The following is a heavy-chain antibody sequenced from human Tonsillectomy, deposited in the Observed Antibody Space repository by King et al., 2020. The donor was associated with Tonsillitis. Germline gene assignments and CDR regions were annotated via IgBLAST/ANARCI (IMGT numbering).Heavy chain of an antibody. CDR2: INPISGGT. Sequence: VQLVEFGAEVKKPGASVKVSCKASGYTFTGYYIHWVRQAPGQGLEWMGWINPISGGTNYAQTFQGRVTMTRDTSISTAYMELSRLRSDDTAVYYCARVIGYPIFDCWGQGALVTVSS. CDR3: ARVIGYPIFDC. CDR1: GYTFTGYY. D-gene: IGHD2-8*01. V-gene: IGHV1-2*02. J-gene: IGHJ4*02.